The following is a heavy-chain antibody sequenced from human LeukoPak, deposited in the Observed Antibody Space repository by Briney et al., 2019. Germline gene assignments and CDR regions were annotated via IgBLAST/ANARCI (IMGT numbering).Heavy chain of an antibody. CDR1: GFTFSSYA. V-gene: IGHV3-23*01. CDR3: AKVVRRPSRRDAFDL. D-gene: IGHD2-21*01. J-gene: IGHJ3*01. Sequence: GGSLRLSCAASGFTFSSYAMSWVRQAPGKGLEWVSATSPAGVATFYADSVRGRFTISRDNSMNTLYLQMYSLTVEDTALYYCAKVVRRPSRRDAFDLWGQGTLVTVSS. CDR2: TSPAGVAT.